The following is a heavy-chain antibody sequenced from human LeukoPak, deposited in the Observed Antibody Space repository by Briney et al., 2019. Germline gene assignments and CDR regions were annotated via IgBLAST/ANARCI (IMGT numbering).Heavy chain of an antibody. CDR2: ISSSDTTR. CDR1: GFTFSDYY. J-gene: IGHJ4*02. CDR3: ARERKHGITMIVAFDY. Sequence: GGSLRLSCAASGFTFSDYYMSWIRQAPGKGLEWVSYISSSDTTRYYTDSVKGRFTISRDNAKNSLYLQMNSLRAEDMAVYYCARERKHGITMIVAFDYWGQGTLVTVSS. V-gene: IGHV3-11*04. D-gene: IGHD3-22*01.